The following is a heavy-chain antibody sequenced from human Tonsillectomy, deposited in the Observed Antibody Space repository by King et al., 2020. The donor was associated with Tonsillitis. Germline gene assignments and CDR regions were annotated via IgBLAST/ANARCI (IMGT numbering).Heavy chain of an antibody. Sequence: VQLVESGGGVVQPGGSLRLSCAASGFSFSSYGIHWVRQAPGKGLEWVAFIRFDGNNQYYGDSVKGRVTISRDNSKNTVYLQMDSLRAEDTAVYYCAKDLARIHLDYWGQGTLVTVSP. CDR3: AKDLARIHLDY. CDR2: IRFDGNNQ. V-gene: IGHV3-30*02. CDR1: GFSFSSYG. J-gene: IGHJ4*02.